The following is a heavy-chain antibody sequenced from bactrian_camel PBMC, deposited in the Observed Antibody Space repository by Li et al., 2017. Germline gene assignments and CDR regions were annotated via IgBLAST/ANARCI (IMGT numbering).Heavy chain of an antibody. D-gene: IGHD7*01. CDR1: GFTFSKYG. J-gene: IGHJ4*01. CDR2: IDDDGGTT. Sequence: VLLVESGGGLVQPGGSLRLSCGVSGFTFSKYGMTWFRQAPGKGLEYVSAIDDDGGTTRYADSVKDRFTISKDNTKSTLYLQMNSLEPEDTAMYYCAADHNRGCRGWPTVEYDITGQGTQVTVS. V-gene: IGHV3S42*01. CDR3: AADHNRGCRGWPTVEYDI.